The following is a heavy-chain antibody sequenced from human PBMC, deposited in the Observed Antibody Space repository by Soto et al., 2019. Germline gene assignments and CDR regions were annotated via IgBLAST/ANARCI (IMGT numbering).Heavy chain of an antibody. CDR1: GDTIIDLY. Sequence: RTVSGDTIIDLYGRWIRQHTGKGLEWIGYIHYSGSTNFNPSLETRATISMNTSKNQVSLKLTSMTAADTAVYYCARGGWGSSGSRPESEFDYLGKGTLVTVSS. J-gene: IGHJ4*02. D-gene: IGHD6-19*01. V-gene: IGHV4-59*11. CDR2: IHYSGST. CDR3: ARGGWGSSGSRPESEFDY.